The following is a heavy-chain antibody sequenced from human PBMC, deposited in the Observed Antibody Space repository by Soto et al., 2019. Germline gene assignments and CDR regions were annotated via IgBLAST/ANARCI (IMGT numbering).Heavy chain of an antibody. CDR2: ISAGSSTI. D-gene: IGHD2-2*01. V-gene: IGHV3-48*02. CDR1: GFTFSSYN. J-gene: IGHJ4*02. Sequence: EVQLVESGGGLVQPGGSLRLSCAASGFTFSSYNMNWVRQAPGKGLEWVSYISAGSSTIYYADSVKGRFTISRDNAKNSLYLQMNSLRDEDTAVYYCARDPSSPTRFDYWGQGTLVTVSS. CDR3: ARDPSSPTRFDY.